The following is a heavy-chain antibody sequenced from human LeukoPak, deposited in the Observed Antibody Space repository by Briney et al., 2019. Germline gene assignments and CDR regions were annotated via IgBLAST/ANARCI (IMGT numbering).Heavy chain of an antibody. V-gene: IGHV3-7*01. CDR3: ARWGYRDYRTPPEY. J-gene: IGHJ4*02. Sequence: GGSLRPSCAGSGFTFSSYWMSWVRQAPGKGLEWVGNIKQDGSEKYYVDSVKGRFTMSRDNAKNSLYLQMNSLRDEDTAVYYCARWGYRDYRTPPEYWGQGTLVTVSS. CDR1: GFTFSSYW. CDR2: IKQDGSEK. D-gene: IGHD4-17*01.